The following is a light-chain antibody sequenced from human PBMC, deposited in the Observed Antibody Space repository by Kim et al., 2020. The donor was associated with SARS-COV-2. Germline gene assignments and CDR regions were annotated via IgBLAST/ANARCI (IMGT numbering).Light chain of an antibody. V-gene: IGLV2-18*02. CDR1: SMDVGSYNR. J-gene: IGLJ2*01. CDR2: EVS. CDR3: SSYTSSNTVV. Sequence: GQSDTVSCTGTSMDVGSYNRVSWYQQPPGTAPKVMIYEVSNRPSGVPDRFSGSKSGNTASLTISGLQAEDEADYYCSSYTSSNTVVFGGGTQLTVL.